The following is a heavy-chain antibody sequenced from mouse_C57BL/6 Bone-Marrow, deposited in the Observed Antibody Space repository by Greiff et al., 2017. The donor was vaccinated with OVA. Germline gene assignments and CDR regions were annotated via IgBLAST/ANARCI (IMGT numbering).Heavy chain of an antibody. J-gene: IGHJ2*01. CDR2: LYPGDGDT. V-gene: IGHV1-80*01. CDR3: AREDSDGNYPFDY. Sequence: QVQLQQSGAELVKPGASVKISCKASGYAFSSYWMNWVKQRPGKGLEWIGQLYPGDGDTTYNGKFKGKATLTADKSSSTAYMQLSSLTSEDSAVYFCAREDSDGNYPFDYWGQGTTLTVSS. D-gene: IGHD2-1*01. CDR1: GYAFSSYW.